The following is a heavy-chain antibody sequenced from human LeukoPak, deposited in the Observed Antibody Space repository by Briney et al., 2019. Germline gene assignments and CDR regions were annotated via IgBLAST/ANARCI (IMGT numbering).Heavy chain of an antibody. V-gene: IGHV1-2*02. D-gene: IGHD3-10*01. CDR1: GYTFTGYY. Sequence: APVKVSCKASGYTFTGYYMHWVRQAPGQGLEWMGWINPNSGGTNYAQKFQGRVTMTRDTSISTAYMELSRLRSDDTAVYYCAREGLLWFGDPPRTYDYWGQGTLVTVSS. J-gene: IGHJ4*02. CDR2: INPNSGGT. CDR3: AREGLLWFGDPPRTYDY.